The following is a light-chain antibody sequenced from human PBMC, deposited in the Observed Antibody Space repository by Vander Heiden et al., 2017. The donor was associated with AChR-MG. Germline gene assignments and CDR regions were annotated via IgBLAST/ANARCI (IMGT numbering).Light chain of an antibody. V-gene: IGKV3-20*01. Sequence: EIALTQSPGTLSLSPGERATLPCRASQSVSRSYLAWYQQKPGQAPRLLIYGVSSRATGIPDRFSGSGSGTDFTLTISRLEPDDFALYYCQQYGTSPRTFGGGTKVEIK. CDR2: GVS. CDR1: QSVSRSY. CDR3: QQYGTSPRT. J-gene: IGKJ4*01.